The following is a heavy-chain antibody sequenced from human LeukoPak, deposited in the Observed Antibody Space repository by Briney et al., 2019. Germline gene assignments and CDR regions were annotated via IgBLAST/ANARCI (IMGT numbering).Heavy chain of an antibody. Sequence: PGGSLRLSCAASGFTFRSYGMHWVRQAPGKGLEWVAVISYDGSNKYYADSVKGRFTISRDNSKNTLYLQMNSLRAEDTAVYYCAKDVAGVLQPFDYWGQGTLVTVSS. J-gene: IGHJ4*02. CDR3: AKDVAGVLQPFDY. D-gene: IGHD2-15*01. CDR2: ISYDGSNK. V-gene: IGHV3-30*18. CDR1: GFTFRSYG.